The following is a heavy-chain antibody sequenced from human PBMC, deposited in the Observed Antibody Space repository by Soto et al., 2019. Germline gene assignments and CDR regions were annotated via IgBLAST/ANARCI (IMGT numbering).Heavy chain of an antibody. V-gene: IGHV4-61*01. J-gene: IGHJ4*02. Sequence: QVQLQESGPGLVKPSETLSLTCTVSGGSVSSGSYYWSWIRQPPGKGLEWIGYIYYSGSTNYIPSLKRRVTISVDTSKNQFSLKVSSVTAGDTAVYYCGGGDTAMVTVDYWGQGTLVTVSS. D-gene: IGHD5-18*01. CDR2: IYYSGST. CDR3: GGGDTAMVTVDY. CDR1: GGSVSSGSYY.